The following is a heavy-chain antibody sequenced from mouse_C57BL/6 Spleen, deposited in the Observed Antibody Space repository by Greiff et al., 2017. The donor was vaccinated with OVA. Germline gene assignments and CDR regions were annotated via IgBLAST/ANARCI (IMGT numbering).Heavy chain of an antibody. D-gene: IGHD2-3*01. J-gene: IGHJ2*01. V-gene: IGHV1-82*01. CDR1: GYAFSSSW. Sequence: QVQLQQSGPELVKPGASVKISCKASGYAFSSSWMNWVKQRPGKGLEWIGRIYPGAGDTNYHGKFKGKAPLTADKSSSTAYMQLSILTSEDSAVYFCAREIYDGYLRDYWGQGTTLTASS. CDR3: AREIYDGYLRDY. CDR2: IYPGAGDT.